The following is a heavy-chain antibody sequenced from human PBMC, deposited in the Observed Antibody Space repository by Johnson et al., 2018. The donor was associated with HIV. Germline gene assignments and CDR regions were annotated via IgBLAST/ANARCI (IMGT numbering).Heavy chain of an antibody. CDR2: IYSGGST. D-gene: IGHD1-26*01. Sequence: VQLVESGGGLVQPGGSLRLSCAASGFTVSSNYMSWVRQAPGKGLEWVSVIYSGGSTYYADSVKGRFTISRDNSKNTLYLQMNSLRAEDTAVYYCARDQGPATGSAFEIWGQGTMVTVSS. CDR1: GFTVSSNY. J-gene: IGHJ3*02. CDR3: ARDQGPATGSAFEI. V-gene: IGHV3-66*02.